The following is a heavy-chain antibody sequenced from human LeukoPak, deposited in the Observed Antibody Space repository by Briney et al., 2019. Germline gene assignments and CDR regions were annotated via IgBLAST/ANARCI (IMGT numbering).Heavy chain of an antibody. CDR2: IVGSSST. CDR1: GFTVSSYY. Sequence: GGSLRLSCAASGFTVSSYYMYWVRQAPGKGLEWVSSIVGSSSTYYADSLKGRFTISRDNAKNSLYLQMNSLRAEDTAVYYCARIGAGSSRDYWGQGTLVTVSS. CDR3: ARIGAGSSRDY. V-gene: IGHV3-69-1*01. D-gene: IGHD6-13*01. J-gene: IGHJ4*02.